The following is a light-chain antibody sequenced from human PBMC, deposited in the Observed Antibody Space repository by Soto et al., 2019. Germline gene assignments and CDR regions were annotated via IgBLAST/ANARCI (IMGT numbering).Light chain of an antibody. Sequence: EIVLTQSPVTLSLSPGERATLSCRASQSVSSSYLACYQQKPGQAPRLLIYGASSRATGIPDRFSGSGSGTDFTLTTSRLEHEDFAVYYCQQYGSSPPYTFGQGTKLEIK. V-gene: IGKV3-20*01. J-gene: IGKJ2*01. CDR2: GAS. CDR3: QQYGSSPPYT. CDR1: QSVSSSY.